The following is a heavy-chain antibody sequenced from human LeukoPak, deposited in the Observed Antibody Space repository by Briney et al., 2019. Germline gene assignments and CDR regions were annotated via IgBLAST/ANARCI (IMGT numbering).Heavy chain of an antibody. CDR1: GGSISSYY. Sequence: SETLSLTCTVSGGSISSYYWSWIRQPPGKGLEWIGYIYYSGSTNYNPSLKSRVTISVDTSKNQFSLKLSSVTAADTAVYYCARRLDYGDTNWYFDLWGRGTLVTVSS. CDR3: ARRLDYGDTNWYFDL. J-gene: IGHJ2*01. V-gene: IGHV4-59*08. CDR2: IYYSGST. D-gene: IGHD4-17*01.